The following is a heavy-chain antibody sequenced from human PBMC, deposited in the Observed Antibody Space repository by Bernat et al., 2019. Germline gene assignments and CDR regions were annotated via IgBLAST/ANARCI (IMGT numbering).Heavy chain of an antibody. J-gene: IGHJ4*02. V-gene: IGHV3-11*05. CDR1: GFTFSDYY. Sequence: QVQLVESGGGLVKPGGSLRLSCAASGFTFSDYYMSWIRQAPGKGLEWVSYISSSSYTNYADSVKGRFTISRDNAKNSLYLQMNSLRAEDTAVYYCAREKRGYYGSGSYYNPYFDYWGQGTLVTVSS. CDR3: AREKRGYYGSGSYYNPYFDY. CDR2: ISSSSYT. D-gene: IGHD3-10*01.